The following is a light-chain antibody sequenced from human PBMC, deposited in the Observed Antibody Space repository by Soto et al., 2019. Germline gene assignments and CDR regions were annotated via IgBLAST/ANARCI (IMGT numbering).Light chain of an antibody. Sequence: EIVLTQSPATLSLCPGERATLSCRASQSVSSYLAWYQQKPGQAPRLLIYDASTRATATPARFSGSGSGTKFTLTISSLQSEDFAVYYCQQYNNWPPITFGQGTRLEIK. CDR2: DAS. CDR3: QQYNNWPPIT. J-gene: IGKJ5*01. V-gene: IGKV3D-15*01. CDR1: QSVSSY.